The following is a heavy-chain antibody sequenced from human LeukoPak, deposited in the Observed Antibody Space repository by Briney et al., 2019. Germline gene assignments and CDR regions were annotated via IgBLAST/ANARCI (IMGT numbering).Heavy chain of an antibody. CDR3: AELGITMIGGV. CDR1: GFTFSSYT. D-gene: IGHD3-10*02. J-gene: IGHJ6*04. V-gene: IGHV3-21*01. Sequence: GGSLRLSCAASGFTFSSYTMNWVRQAPGKGLEWVSCISSNSDYIFYADSLKGRVTISRDNAKNSLYLQMNSLRAEDTAVYYCAELGITMIGGVWGKGTTVTISS. CDR2: ISSNSDYI.